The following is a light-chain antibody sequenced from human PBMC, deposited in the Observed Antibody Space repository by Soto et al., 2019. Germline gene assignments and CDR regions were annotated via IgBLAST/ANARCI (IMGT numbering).Light chain of an antibody. CDR1: QSVSSSY. J-gene: IGKJ1*01. CDR3: QQYGSLSWT. V-gene: IGKV3-20*01. CDR2: GAS. Sequence: EIVLTQSPGTLSLSPWEIATLSFMASQSVSSSYLAWYQQKPGQAPRLLIYGASSRATGIPDRFSGSGSGTEFTLTISRLEPEDFAVYHCQQYGSLSWTFGQGTKVDIK.